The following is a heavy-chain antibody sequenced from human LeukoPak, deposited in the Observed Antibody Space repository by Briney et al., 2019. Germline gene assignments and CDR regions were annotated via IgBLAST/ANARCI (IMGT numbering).Heavy chain of an antibody. V-gene: IGHV1-46*01. CDR1: GYTFTSYY. CDR3: ARDILLCYYDSSGYCSGMDV. CDR2: INPSGGST. Sequence: ASVKVPCKASGYTFTSYYMHWVRQAPGQGLEWMGIINPSGGSTSYAQKFQGRVTMTRDTSTSTVYMELSSLRSEDTAVYYCARDILLCYYDSSGYCSGMDVWGQGTTVTVSS. J-gene: IGHJ6*02. D-gene: IGHD3-22*01.